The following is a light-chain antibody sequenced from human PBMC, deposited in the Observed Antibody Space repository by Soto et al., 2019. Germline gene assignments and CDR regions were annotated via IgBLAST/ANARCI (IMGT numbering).Light chain of an antibody. CDR2: SNT. J-gene: IGLJ2*01. CDR3: QSYDNSLGSSEA. V-gene: IGLV1-40*01. Sequence: QSVLTQPPSVSGDPGQRVTISCTGSSSNIGASYDVHWYRQLPGTVPKLLIYSNTHRPSGVPDRFSGSKSGTSASLAITGLQPEDEADYYCQSYDNSLGSSEAFGGGTKVTVL. CDR1: SSNIGASYD.